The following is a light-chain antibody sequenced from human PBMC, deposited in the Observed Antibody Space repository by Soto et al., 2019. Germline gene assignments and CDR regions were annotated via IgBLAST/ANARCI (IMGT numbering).Light chain of an antibody. Sequence: DIQMTQSPSSLSASVGERVTITCRASQTIISYLNWYQQKPGKAPKLLIYAASSLQSGVPSRFSGGGSERDFTLTIRSLQPEDFATYYCQQSYSTPITFGHGTRLEI. CDR1: QTIISY. CDR2: AAS. V-gene: IGKV1-39*01. J-gene: IGKJ5*01. CDR3: QQSYSTPIT.